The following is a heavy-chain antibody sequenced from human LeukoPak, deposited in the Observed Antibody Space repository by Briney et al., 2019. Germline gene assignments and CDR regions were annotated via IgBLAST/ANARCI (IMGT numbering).Heavy chain of an antibody. CDR1: GGSFSGYY. J-gene: IGHJ5*02. D-gene: IGHD2-15*01. V-gene: IGHV4-34*01. CDR3: ARGIYCSSGSCYRLNWFDP. Sequence: PSETLSLTCAVYGGSFSGYYWSWIRQPPGKGLEWIGEINHSGSTNYNPSLKSRVTISVDTSKNQFSLKLSSVTAADTAVYYCARGIYCSSGSCYRLNWFDPWGQGTLLTVSS. CDR2: INHSGST.